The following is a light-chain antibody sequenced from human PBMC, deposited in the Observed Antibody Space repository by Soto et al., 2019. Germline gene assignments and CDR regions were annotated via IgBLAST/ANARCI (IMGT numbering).Light chain of an antibody. V-gene: IGLV2-14*01. J-gene: IGLJ2*01. Sequence: QSVLTQPASVSGSPGQSITISCTGTSSDIGGFNYVSWYQQQPGKAPKLIIYEVSNRPSGVSNRFSGSKSGNTASLTVSGLQAEDEADYYCSSYTRSNTMPFGGGTKLTVL. CDR1: SSDIGGFNY. CDR3: SSYTRSNTMP. CDR2: EVS.